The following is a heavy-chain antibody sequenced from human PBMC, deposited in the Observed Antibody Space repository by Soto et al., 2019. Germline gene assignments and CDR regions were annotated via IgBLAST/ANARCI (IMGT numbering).Heavy chain of an antibody. CDR1: GFTFSSYA. V-gene: IGHV3-23*01. CDR3: AKWNYYDSSGYYDLALYYYGMDV. CDR2: ISGSGGST. Sequence: WGSLRLSCAASGFTFSSYAMSWVRQAPGKRLEGVSAISGSGGSTYYADSVKGRFTISRDNSKNTLCLQMNSLRAEDTAVYYCAKWNYYDSSGYYDLALYYYGMDVWGQGTTVTVSS. J-gene: IGHJ6*02. D-gene: IGHD3-22*01.